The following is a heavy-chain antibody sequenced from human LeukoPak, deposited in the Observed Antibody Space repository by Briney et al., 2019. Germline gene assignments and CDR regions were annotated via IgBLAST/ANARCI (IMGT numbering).Heavy chain of an antibody. V-gene: IGHV1-69*05. CDR2: IIPIFGTA. CDR1: GGTFSSYA. Sequence: GASVKVSCKASGGTFSSYAISWVRQAPGQGLEWMGGIIPIFGTANYAQKFQGRVTITTDESTSTAYMELSSLRSEDTAVYYCASRPTIFGVVILTSWGQGTLVTVSS. D-gene: IGHD3-3*01. CDR3: ASRPTIFGVVILTS. J-gene: IGHJ4*02.